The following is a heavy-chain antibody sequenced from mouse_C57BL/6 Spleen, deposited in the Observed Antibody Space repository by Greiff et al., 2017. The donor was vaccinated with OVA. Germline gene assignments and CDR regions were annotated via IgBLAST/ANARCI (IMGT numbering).Heavy chain of an antibody. D-gene: IGHD1-1*01. V-gene: IGHV5-17*01. CDR1: GFTFSDYG. Sequence: EVKLMESGGGLVKPGGSLKLSCAASGFTFSDYGMHWVRQAPEKGLEWVAYISSGSSTIYYADTVKGRFTISRDNAKNTLFLQMTSLRSEDTAMYHCARELNVRKYFDVWGTGTTVTVSS. J-gene: IGHJ1*03. CDR3: ARELNVRKYFDV. CDR2: ISSGSSTI.